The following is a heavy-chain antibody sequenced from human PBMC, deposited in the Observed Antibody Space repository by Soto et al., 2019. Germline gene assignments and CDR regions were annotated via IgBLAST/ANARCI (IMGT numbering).Heavy chain of an antibody. CDR2: MNNIGRT. V-gene: IGHV4-59*01. CDR3: ARSFCRDAVRCNWFDP. D-gene: IGHD2-8*01. CDR1: GAFSSTYY. Sequence: QVQLQESGPGLVKPSETLSLTCTVSGAFSSTYYWSWIRQPPGKGLEWIGYMNNIGRTNYNPSLKSRITISLDTSKNQFSLKLSSVIAADTAVYYCARSFCRDAVRCNWFDPWGLGTLVTASS. J-gene: IGHJ5*02.